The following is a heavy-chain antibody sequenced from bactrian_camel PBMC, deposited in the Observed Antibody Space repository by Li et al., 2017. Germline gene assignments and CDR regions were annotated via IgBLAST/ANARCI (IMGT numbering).Heavy chain of an antibody. V-gene: IGHV3-2*01. Sequence: HVQLVESGGGLVQPGGSLRLSCAASGFTFSGYYMSWVRQAPGKRLEWVASILSDGTNAYYADSVKGRFTISVNKAENTVYLQMISLKPVDTAMYYCAAGRASGSIPLWLNQGGPYSYWGQGTQVTVS. CDR1: GFTFSGYY. CDR3: AAGRASGSIPLWLNQGGPYSY. CDR2: ILSDGTNA. J-gene: IGHJ4*01. D-gene: IGHD2*01.